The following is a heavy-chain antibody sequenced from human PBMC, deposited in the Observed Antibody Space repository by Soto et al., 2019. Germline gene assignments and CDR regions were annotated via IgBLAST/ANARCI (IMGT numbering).Heavy chain of an antibody. J-gene: IGHJ6*02. V-gene: IGHV1-2*02. CDR3: ARSTGSYSYYGMDV. CDR2: INPKNGDT. Sequence: GASVKVSCKASGYTLTDYYMHWVRQAPGQGPEWMGWINPKNGDTNSAQKFRGRVTMTRDTSISTAYLELSSLRSDDTAVYYCARSTGSYSYYGMDVWGQGTTVTVSS. CDR1: GYTLTDYY. D-gene: IGHD1-26*01.